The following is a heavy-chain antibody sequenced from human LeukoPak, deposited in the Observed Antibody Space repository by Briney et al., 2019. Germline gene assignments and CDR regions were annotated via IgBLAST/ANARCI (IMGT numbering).Heavy chain of an antibody. CDR3: ARDYYDSSGYYSHGLDY. CDR2: IYYSGST. V-gene: IGHV4-59*01. D-gene: IGHD3-22*01. Sequence: PSETLSLTCTVSGGSISSYYWSWIRQPPGEGLEWIGYIYYSGSTNYNPSLKSRVTISVDTSKNQFSLKLSSVTAADTAVYYCARDYYDSSGYYSHGLDYWGQGTLVTVSS. J-gene: IGHJ4*02. CDR1: GGSISSYY.